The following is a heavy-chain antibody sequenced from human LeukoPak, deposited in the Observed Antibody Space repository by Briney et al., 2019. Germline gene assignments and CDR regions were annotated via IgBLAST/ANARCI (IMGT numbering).Heavy chain of an antibody. Sequence: PGGSLRLSCAASGFTFSDYYMSWIRQAPGKGLEWVSAISGSGGSTYYADSVKGRFTISRDNSKNTLYLQMNSLRAEDTAVYYCAKDLGYCSGGSCSSPLWGQGTTVTVSS. CDR3: AKDLGYCSGGSCSSPL. J-gene: IGHJ6*02. D-gene: IGHD2-15*01. CDR2: ISGSGGST. CDR1: GFTFSDYY. V-gene: IGHV3-23*01.